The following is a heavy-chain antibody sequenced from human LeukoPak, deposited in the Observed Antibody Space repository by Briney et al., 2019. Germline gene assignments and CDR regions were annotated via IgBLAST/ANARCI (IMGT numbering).Heavy chain of an antibody. CDR1: GDSVSSNSAA. D-gene: IGHD1-26*01. Sequence: SQTLSLTCAISGDSVSSNSAAWNWIRQSPLRGLEWLGRTYYRSKWYNGYAASVKSRITINPDTSKDQFSLQLNSVTPEDTAVYYCARGKGGMIDNWGQGILVTVSS. V-gene: IGHV6-1*01. J-gene: IGHJ4*02. CDR2: TYYRSKWYN. CDR3: ARGKGGMIDN.